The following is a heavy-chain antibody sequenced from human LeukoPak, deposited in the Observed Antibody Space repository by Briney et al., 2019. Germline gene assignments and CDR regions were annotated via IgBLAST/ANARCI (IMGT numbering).Heavy chain of an antibody. CDR2: ISSSGDIM. J-gene: IGHJ4*02. CDR1: GFSFSSYE. D-gene: IGHD6-6*01. CDR3: SSQYSSSSVVDY. Sequence: GGSLRLSCAASGFSFSSYEMNWVRQAPGKGLEWVSYISSSGDIMYPADSVKGRFTISRDNAKNSLYLQMNSLRAEDTAIYYCSSQYSSSSVVDYWGQGTLVTVSS. V-gene: IGHV3-48*03.